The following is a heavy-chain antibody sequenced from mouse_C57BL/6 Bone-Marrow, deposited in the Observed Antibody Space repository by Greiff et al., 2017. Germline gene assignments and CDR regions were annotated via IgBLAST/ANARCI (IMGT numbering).Heavy chain of an antibody. CDR1: GFSLTSYA. Sequence: VQVVESGPGLVAPSQSLSITCTVSGFSLTSYAISWVRQPPGKGLEWLGVIWTGGGTNYNSALKSRLSISKDNSKSQVFLKMDSLQTDDTARYYCARSDYDYDWFAYWGQGTLVTVSA. J-gene: IGHJ3*01. D-gene: IGHD2-4*01. CDR2: IWTGGGT. V-gene: IGHV2-9-1*01. CDR3: ARSDYDYDWFAY.